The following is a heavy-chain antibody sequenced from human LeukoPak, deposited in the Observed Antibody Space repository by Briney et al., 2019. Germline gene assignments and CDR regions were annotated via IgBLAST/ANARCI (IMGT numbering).Heavy chain of an antibody. CDR3: ARGGFGHNMDV. J-gene: IGHJ6*03. Sequence: GKSLRLSCATSGFTFSWFGMHWVRQFPGKGLEWVAATSHTGQHKYYADSVRGRFTISRDNAKNTVYLLMNSLRVEDTAIYYCARGGFGHNMDVWGKGTTVTVSS. D-gene: IGHD3-3*01. CDR2: TSHTGQHK. CDR1: GFTFSWFG. V-gene: IGHV3-30*12.